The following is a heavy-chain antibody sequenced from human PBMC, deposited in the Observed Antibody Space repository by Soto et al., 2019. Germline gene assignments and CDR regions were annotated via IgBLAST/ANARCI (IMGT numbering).Heavy chain of an antibody. Sequence: EVQLVESGGGLVQPGGSLKLSCAASGFTFSGSAMHWVRQASGKGLEWVGRIRSKGNNYATVYGASQKRRFTISRDDAKNTAYLQMNSLNTEDTAVYYCSRQASDFWSGKPQYYMDVWGKGTTVTVSS. CDR2: IRSKGNNYAT. D-gene: IGHD3-3*01. V-gene: IGHV3-73*01. CDR1: GFTFSGSA. J-gene: IGHJ6*03. CDR3: SRQASDFWSGKPQYYMDV.